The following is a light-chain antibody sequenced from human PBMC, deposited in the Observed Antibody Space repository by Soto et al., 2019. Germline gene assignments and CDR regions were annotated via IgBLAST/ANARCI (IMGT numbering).Light chain of an antibody. CDR1: QSVSNN. CDR3: QHGGT. Sequence: EIVLTQSPATLSLSPGERATVSCRASQSVSNNLGWYQQKPGQAPRLLIYDASNRATGIPARFSGSGSGTEFTITISSLEPENFAIYYCQHGGTFGQGTRLEIK. V-gene: IGKV3-11*01. J-gene: IGKJ5*01. CDR2: DAS.